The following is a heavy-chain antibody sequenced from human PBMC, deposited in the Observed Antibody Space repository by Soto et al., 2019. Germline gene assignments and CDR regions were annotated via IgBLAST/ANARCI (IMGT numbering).Heavy chain of an antibody. Sequence: SETLSLTCTVSGGSISSSSYYWGWIRQPPGKGLEWIGSIYYSGSTYYNPSLKSRVTISVDTSKNQFSLKLSSVIAADTAVYYCARSLTVIAAAPHFDYWGQVTLVTVSS. J-gene: IGHJ4*02. V-gene: IGHV4-39*01. CDR1: GGSISSSSYY. D-gene: IGHD6-13*01. CDR3: ARSLTVIAAAPHFDY. CDR2: IYYSGST.